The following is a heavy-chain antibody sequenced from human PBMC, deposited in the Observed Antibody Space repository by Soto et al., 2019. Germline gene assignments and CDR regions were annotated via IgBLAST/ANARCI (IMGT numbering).Heavy chain of an antibody. CDR1: GFTFSSYA. D-gene: IGHD1-26*01. CDR2: ISGSGGST. J-gene: IGHJ6*02. Sequence: SLRLSCAASGFTFSSYAMSWVRQAPGKGLEWVSAISGSGGSTYYADSVKGRFTISRDNSKNTLYLQMNSLRAEDTAVYYCAKRTVGATRSSYGMDVWVQGTTVTVSS. V-gene: IGHV3-23*01. CDR3: AKRTVGATRSSYGMDV.